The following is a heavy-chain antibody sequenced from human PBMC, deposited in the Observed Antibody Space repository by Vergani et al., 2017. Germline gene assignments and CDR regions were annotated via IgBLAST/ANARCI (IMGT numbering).Heavy chain of an antibody. Sequence: QVQLQESGPGLVKPSQTLSLTCTVSGGSISSGGYYWSWIRQHPGKGLEWIGYIYYSGSTYYNPSLKSRVTISVDTSKNQFSLKLSSVTAADTAVYYCASSGRGAIAVAGPPADWGQGTLVTVSS. J-gene: IGHJ4*02. V-gene: IGHV4-31*03. CDR1: GGSISSGGYY. D-gene: IGHD6-19*01. CDR2: IYYSGST. CDR3: ASSGRGAIAVAGPPAD.